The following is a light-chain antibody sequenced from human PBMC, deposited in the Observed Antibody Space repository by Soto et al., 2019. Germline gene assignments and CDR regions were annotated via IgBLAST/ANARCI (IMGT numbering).Light chain of an antibody. CDR2: KVS. V-gene: IGKV2-24*01. Sequence: EIVMTQTPLFLPVTLGQPASISCTSSQSLVASDGNMYLNWLHQRPSQPPRLLIYKVSKRFSRVPDRFRGSGAGTDFTLHISRVEAEDVGIYFCMQATQLRTFGQGTRLEI. J-gene: IGKJ5*01. CDR1: QSLVASDGNMY. CDR3: MQATQLRT.